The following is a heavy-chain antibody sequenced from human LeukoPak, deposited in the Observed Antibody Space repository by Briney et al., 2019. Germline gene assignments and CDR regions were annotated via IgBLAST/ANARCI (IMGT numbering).Heavy chain of an antibody. V-gene: IGHV3-7*01. CDR2: IKQDGSEI. CDR1: GFTFSGYW. J-gene: IGHJ4*02. CDR3: AKDGKIRNWNYYQAKPVY. D-gene: IGHD1-7*01. Sequence: GGSLRLSCAASGFTFSGYWMDWVRQAPGKGLEWVATIKQDGSEIYYVDSAKGRFTISRDNAQNSLYLQMNSLREEDTAVYYCAKDGKIRNWNYYQAKPVYWGQGTLVTVSS.